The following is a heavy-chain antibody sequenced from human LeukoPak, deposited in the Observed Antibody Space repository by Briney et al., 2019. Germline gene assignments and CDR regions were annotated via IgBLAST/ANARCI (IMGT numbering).Heavy chain of an antibody. J-gene: IGHJ4*02. V-gene: IGHV1-46*01. CDR3: ARGRSRWLVMD. D-gene: IGHD6-19*01. Sequence: ASXKVSCKASGYTFTSYYMHWVRQAPGQGQEWMGIINPSGGSTSYAQKFQGRGTITRDTSTSTVYMELSSLRSEDTAVYYCARGRSRWLVMDWGQGTLVTVSS. CDR2: INPSGGST. CDR1: GYTFTSYY.